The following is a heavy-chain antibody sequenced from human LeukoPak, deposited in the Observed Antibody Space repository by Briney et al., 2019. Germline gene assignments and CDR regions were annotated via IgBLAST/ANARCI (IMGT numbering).Heavy chain of an antibody. CDR3: ASYPMYSSSWFDY. CDR2: IYYSGST. J-gene: IGHJ4*02. V-gene: IGHV4-59*01. D-gene: IGHD6-13*01. Sequence: PSETLSLTCTVSGGSISSYYWSWIRQPPGKGLEWIGYIYYSGSTNYNPPLRSRVTISVDTSKNQFSLKLSSVTAADTAVYYCASYPMYSSSWFDYWGQGTLVTVSS. CDR1: GGSISSYY.